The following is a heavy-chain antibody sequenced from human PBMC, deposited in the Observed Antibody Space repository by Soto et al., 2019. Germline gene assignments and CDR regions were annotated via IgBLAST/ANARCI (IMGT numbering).Heavy chain of an antibody. CDR3: ASADCGGGSCYLPDP. J-gene: IGHJ5*02. Sequence: SETLSLTCTVSGGSISSGGYYWSWIRQHPGKGLEWIGYIYYSGSTYYNPSLKSRVTISVDTSKNQFSLKLSSVTAADTAVYYCASADCGGGSCYLPDPWGQGTLVTVSS. CDR2: IYYSGST. CDR1: GGSISSGGYY. D-gene: IGHD2-15*01. V-gene: IGHV4-31*03.